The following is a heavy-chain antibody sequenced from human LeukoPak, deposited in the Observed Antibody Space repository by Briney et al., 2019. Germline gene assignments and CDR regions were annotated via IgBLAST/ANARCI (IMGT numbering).Heavy chain of an antibody. CDR1: GFTFSSYW. Sequence: GGSLRLSCAASGFTFSSYWMHWVRQAPGKGLVWVSRINSDGSSTSYADSVKGRFTISRDNAKNSLYLQMNSLRAEDTALYYCAKGSSWKLLDAFDIWGQGTMVTVSS. CDR3: AKGSSWKLLDAFDI. J-gene: IGHJ3*02. V-gene: IGHV3-74*01. CDR2: INSDGSST. D-gene: IGHD6-13*01.